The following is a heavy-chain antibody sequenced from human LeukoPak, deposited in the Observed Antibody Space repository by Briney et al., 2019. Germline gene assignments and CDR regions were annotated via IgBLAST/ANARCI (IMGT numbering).Heavy chain of an antibody. J-gene: IGHJ4*02. CDR1: GLTFNKYW. D-gene: IGHD3-22*01. Sequence: GGSLRLSCEASGLTFNKYWMTWVRQAPGKGLEWVANIKQDGSEKNYVDSVKGRFTISRDNAKNSLSLRMNSLSAEDTAVYYCARDEYYYDSSGYYYFIDYWGQGTLVTVSS. CDR2: IKQDGSEK. CDR3: ARDEYYYDSSGYYYFIDY. V-gene: IGHV3-7*01.